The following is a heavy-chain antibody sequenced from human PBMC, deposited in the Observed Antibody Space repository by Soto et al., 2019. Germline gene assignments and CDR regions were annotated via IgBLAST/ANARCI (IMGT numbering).Heavy chain of an antibody. D-gene: IGHD6-19*01. CDR2: IYYSGST. CDR1: GGSISSSSYY. J-gene: IGHJ4*02. Sequence: PSETLSLTCTVSGGSISSSSYYWGWIRQPPGKGLEWIGSIYYSGSTYYNPSLKSRVTISVDTSKNQFSLKLSSVTAADTAVYYCARRYIAVAGASTTAAKDPFDYWGQGTLVTVSS. V-gene: IGHV4-39*01. CDR3: ARRYIAVAGASTTAAKDPFDY.